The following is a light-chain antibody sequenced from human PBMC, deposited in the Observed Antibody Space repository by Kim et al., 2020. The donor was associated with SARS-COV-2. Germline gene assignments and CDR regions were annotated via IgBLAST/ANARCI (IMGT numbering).Light chain of an antibody. CDR3: QQSNNYPLT. CDR2: KAS. J-gene: IGKJ4*01. CDR1: QSSSSW. V-gene: IGKV1-5*03. Sequence: AAVGSRINITCRASQSSSSWLAWYQQKPRKAPKLLIYKASSLESGVPSRFSGSGSGTEFTLTISSLQPDDFATYYCQQSNNYPLTFGGGTKVDIK.